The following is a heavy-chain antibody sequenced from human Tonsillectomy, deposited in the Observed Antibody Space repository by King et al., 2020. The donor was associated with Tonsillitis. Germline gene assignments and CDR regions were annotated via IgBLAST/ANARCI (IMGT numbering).Heavy chain of an antibody. Sequence: VQLVESGGALVRPGGSLRLSCAASGFTFSNAWMSWVRQAPGKGLEWVGRIKTTPGGGTTDYAAPVKGRFTISRDDSKNTVYLQMNSLKTGDTDVCYCITCLAQRLCLFDRCASSDFWGHGTLVTVSP. CDR1: GFTFSNAW. J-gene: IGHJ5*01. CDR3: ITCLAQRLCLFDRCASSDF. V-gene: IGHV3-15*02. CDR2: IKTTPGGGTT. D-gene: IGHD3-16*01.